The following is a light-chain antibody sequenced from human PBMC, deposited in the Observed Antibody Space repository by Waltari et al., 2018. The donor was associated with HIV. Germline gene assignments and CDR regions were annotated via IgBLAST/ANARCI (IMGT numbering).Light chain of an antibody. CDR1: QAIGTY. Sequence: DIQMTQSPSSLSASVGDRATITCRASQAIGTYLNWYQQKPGAAPRLLIYGAYNLPSGVPARIIGSGSGTDVTLIISRLQSEDVATYVCQQSYTSPPTFGQGTRVEV. V-gene: IGKV1-39*01. CDR3: QQSYTSPPT. CDR2: GAY. J-gene: IGKJ1*01.